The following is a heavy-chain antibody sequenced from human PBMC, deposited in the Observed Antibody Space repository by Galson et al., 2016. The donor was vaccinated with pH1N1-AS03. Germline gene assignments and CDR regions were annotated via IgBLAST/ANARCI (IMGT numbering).Heavy chain of an antibody. J-gene: IGHJ5*02. CDR2: AYYGENT. D-gene: IGHD6-19*01. CDR1: GYSITTGHY. Sequence: SETLSLTCTVSGYSITTGHYWGWIRQPPGKGLEWIGSAYYGENTDYSPSLKSRVTISLDTSKNQFSLNLNSVTAADTAVYYCARSPRIISVAGKFPSRFDPWGPGTLVTVSS. V-gene: IGHV4-38-2*02. CDR3: ARSPRIISVAGKFPSRFDP.